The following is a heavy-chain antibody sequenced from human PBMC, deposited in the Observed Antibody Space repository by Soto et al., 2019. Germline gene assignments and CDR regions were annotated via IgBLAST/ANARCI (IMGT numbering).Heavy chain of an antibody. V-gene: IGHV1-18*01. D-gene: IGHD3-16*01. Sequence: ASVKVSCKTSGYTFTSYGIGWARQAPGQGLEWMGWINTYNVNTNYAQNLQGRVTLTTDTSTSTAYMELRSLRSNDTAIYYCAMVDVYVTPSPQDVWGQGTTVTVSS. CDR3: AMVDVYVTPSPQDV. CDR1: GYTFTSYG. CDR2: INTYNVNT. J-gene: IGHJ6*02.